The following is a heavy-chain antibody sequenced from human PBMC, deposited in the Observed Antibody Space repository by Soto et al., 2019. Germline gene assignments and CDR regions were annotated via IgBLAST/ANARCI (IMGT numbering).Heavy chain of an antibody. D-gene: IGHD2-15*01. CDR2: ISWNSGSI. CDR1: GFTFDDYA. V-gene: IGHV3-9*01. J-gene: IGHJ4*02. Sequence: EVQLVESGGGLVQPGRSLRLSCAASGFTFDDYAMHWVRQAPGKGLEWVSGISWNSGSIGYADSVKGRFTISRDNAKNSLYLQMSSLRAEDTALYYCAKDRGYTSGGSCYDYWGQGTLVTVSS. CDR3: AKDRGYTSGGSCYDY.